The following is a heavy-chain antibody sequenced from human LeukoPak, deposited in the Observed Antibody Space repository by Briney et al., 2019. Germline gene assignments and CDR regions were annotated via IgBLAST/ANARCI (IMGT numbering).Heavy chain of an antibody. J-gene: IGHJ6*02. CDR3: ARSYSSSSGRLNTYYYYGMDV. D-gene: IGHD6-6*01. CDR1: GGSVSSGSYY. CDR2: IYYSGST. Sequence: SETLSLTCTVSGGSVSSGSYYWSWIRQPPGKGLEWIGYIYYSGSTNYNPSLKSRVTISVDTSKNQFSLKLSSVTAADTAVYYCARSYSSSSGRLNTYYYYGMDVWGQGTTVTVSS. V-gene: IGHV4-61*01.